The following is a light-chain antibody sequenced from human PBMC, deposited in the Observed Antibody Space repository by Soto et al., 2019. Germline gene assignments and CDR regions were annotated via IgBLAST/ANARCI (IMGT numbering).Light chain of an antibody. J-gene: IGKJ4*02. V-gene: IGKV1-6*01. Sequence: IQLTQSPSSLSAAVGDRFTLSLRASQGIGNSLGWYQQKPGKPSKVLIYGASMLRSGVPPRCSGSGSGTDFTLAISSLQPEDSATYYCLQGINYPWTFGGGTKVDIK. CDR2: GAS. CDR3: LQGINYPWT. CDR1: QGIGNS.